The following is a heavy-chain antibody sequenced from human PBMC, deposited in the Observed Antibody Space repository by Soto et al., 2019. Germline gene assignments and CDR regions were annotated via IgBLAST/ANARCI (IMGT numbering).Heavy chain of an antibody. CDR3: ARAHPLH. CDR2: IKQDESEK. CDR1: GFNFRGYW. J-gene: IGHJ4*02. Sequence: EVQLVESGGGLVQPGGALRLSCAASGFNFRGYWMSWVRQAPGKGLEWVANIKQDESEKYYVDSVKGRFTISRDNAKNSLYLQMNSLRAEDTAVYYCARAHPLHWGPGTLVTVSS. V-gene: IGHV3-7*05.